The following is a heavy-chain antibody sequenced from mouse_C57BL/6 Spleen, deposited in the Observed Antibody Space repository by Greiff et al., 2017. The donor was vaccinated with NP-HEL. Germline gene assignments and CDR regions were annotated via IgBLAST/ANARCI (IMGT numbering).Heavy chain of an antibody. CDR1: GFTFSNYW. CDR2: IRLKSDNYAT. J-gene: IGHJ1*03. CDR3: TGGYYDYDYWYFDV. Sequence: EVKLEESGGGLVQPGGSMKLSCVASGFTFSNYWMNWVRQSPEKGLEWVAQIRLKSDNYATPYAESVKGRFTISRDDSKSSVYLQMNNLRAEDTGIYYCTGGYYDYDYWYFDVWGTGTTVTVSS. V-gene: IGHV6-3*01. D-gene: IGHD2-4*01.